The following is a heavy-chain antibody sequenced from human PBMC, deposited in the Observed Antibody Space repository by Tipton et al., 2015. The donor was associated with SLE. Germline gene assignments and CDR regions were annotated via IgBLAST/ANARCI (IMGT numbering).Heavy chain of an antibody. CDR2: IYHSGST. V-gene: IGHV4-38-2*02. Sequence: TLSLTCTVSGGSISSHYWGWIRQPPGKGLEWIGSIYHSGSTYYNPSLKSRVTISVDTSKNQFSLKLSSVTAADTAVYYCARDAGVWQQLHWYFDLWGRGTLVTVSS. D-gene: IGHD6-13*01. J-gene: IGHJ2*01. CDR1: GGSISSHY. CDR3: ARDAGVWQQLHWYFDL.